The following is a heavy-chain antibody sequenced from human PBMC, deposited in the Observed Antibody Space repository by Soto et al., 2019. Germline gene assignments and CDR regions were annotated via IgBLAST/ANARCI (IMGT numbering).Heavy chain of an antibody. V-gene: IGHV1-69*13. CDR3: ARRVVVTSVRDIAYYYYGLDV. Sequence: SVKVSCKAFGGTFSSYAICWVRQAPGQGLEWMGGIIPMFDSTNYAQKFQGRVTITADESTSTAFMELSSLRSEDMAVYYCARRVVVTSVRDIAYYYYGLDVWGQGTTVTVSS. D-gene: IGHD2-21*02. CDR1: GGTFSSYA. CDR2: IIPMFDST. J-gene: IGHJ6*02.